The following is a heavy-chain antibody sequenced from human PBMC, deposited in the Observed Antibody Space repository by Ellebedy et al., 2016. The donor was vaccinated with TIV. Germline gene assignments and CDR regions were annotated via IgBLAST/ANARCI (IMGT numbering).Heavy chain of an antibody. CDR3: ARIEGSGNNYYFDY. D-gene: IGHD3-10*01. CDR1: GFTFGNYA. Sequence: GGSLRLXCVASGFTFGNYAMRWVRQAPGKGLEWVSAISGSGGNTYYADSVRGRFTISRDNSKHTLYLQMNSLRADDTAVYYCARIEGSGNNYYFDYWGLGTLVTVSS. V-gene: IGHV3-23*01. CDR2: ISGSGGNT. J-gene: IGHJ4*02.